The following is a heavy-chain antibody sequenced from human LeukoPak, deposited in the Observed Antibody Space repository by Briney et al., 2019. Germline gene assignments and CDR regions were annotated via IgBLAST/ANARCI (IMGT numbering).Heavy chain of an antibody. D-gene: IGHD3-22*01. Sequence: ASVKVSCKASGYTFTDYYIYWIRQTPGQGLEWMGRIGPDSGITNYAQTFQGRVTMTRDSSVSTAYMDLSRLTSDDTAVYYCARVFTRIGDGTFDIWGQGTMVTVSS. J-gene: IGHJ3*02. V-gene: IGHV1-2*06. CDR2: IGPDSGIT. CDR1: GYTFTDYY. CDR3: ARVFTRIGDGTFDI.